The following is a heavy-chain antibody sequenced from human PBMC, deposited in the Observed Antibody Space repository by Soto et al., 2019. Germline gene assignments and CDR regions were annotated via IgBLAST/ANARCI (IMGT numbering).Heavy chain of an antibody. V-gene: IGHV4-59*01. CDR3: ARYKSNYYYGMDV. CDR2: IYYSRIT. J-gene: IGHJ6*02. D-gene: IGHD1-20*01. CDR1: GGSISSYY. Sequence: SETLSLTCTVSGGSISSYYWSWIRQPPGKGLEWIGYIYYSRITNYNPSLKSRVTISVDTSKNQFSLKLSSVTAADTAVYYCARYKSNYYYGMDVWGQGTTVT.